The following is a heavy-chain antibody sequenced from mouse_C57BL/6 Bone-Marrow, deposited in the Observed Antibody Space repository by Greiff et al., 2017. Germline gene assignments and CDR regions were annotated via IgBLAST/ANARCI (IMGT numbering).Heavy chain of an antibody. D-gene: IGHD2-1*01. CDR2: INPNYGTT. CDR1: GYSFTDYN. V-gene: IGHV1-39*01. Sequence: VQLQQSGPELVKPGASVKISCKASGYSFTDYNMNWVKQSNGKSLEWIGVINPNYGTTSYNQKFKGKATLTVDQSSSTAYMQLNSLTAEDAAVYYCERGGNYRGYFDYWGQGTTLTVSS. J-gene: IGHJ2*01. CDR3: ERGGNYRGYFDY.